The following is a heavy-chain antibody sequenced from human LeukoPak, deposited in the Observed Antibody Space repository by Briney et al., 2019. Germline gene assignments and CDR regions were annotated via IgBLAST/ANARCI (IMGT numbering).Heavy chain of an antibody. J-gene: IGHJ3*02. Sequence: GGSLRLSCAASGFTFSSYSMHWVRQAPGKGLEWVANIKQDGSEKYYVDSMKGRFTISRDNAKNSLYLQMNSLRAEDTAVYYCARGGAFDIWGQGTMVTVSS. CDR3: ARGGAFDI. CDR1: GFTFSSYS. V-gene: IGHV3-7*01. CDR2: IKQDGSEK.